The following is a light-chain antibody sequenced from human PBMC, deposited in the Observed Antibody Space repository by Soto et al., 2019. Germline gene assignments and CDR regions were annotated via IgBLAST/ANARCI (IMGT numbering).Light chain of an antibody. CDR3: QQRSSWPST. Sequence: EIALTQSPVTLSLSTGERATLSCRASQSVSTYLAWYQQQPGQAPRLLIDDAFTRATGLPARFSGSGSGTAFTLTISSREPEDFAVYYCQQRSSWPSTFGGGTKVEIK. J-gene: IGKJ4*02. CDR2: DAF. V-gene: IGKV3-11*01. CDR1: QSVSTY.